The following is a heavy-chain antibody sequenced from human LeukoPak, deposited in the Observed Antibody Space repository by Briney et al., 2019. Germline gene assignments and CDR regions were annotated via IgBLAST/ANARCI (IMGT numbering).Heavy chain of an antibody. Sequence: PGGSLGLSCAASGFTFSRYWMHWVRQAPGKGRVWVSRINGDGSTTSYADSVKGGFTISRDNAKNTLYLQMNSLRAEDTAVYYCATGNYYDSRGYYTFGHWGQGTLVTVSS. D-gene: IGHD3-22*01. CDR1: GFTFSRYW. CDR3: ATGNYYDSRGYYTFGH. J-gene: IGHJ1*01. CDR2: INGDGSTT. V-gene: IGHV3-74*01.